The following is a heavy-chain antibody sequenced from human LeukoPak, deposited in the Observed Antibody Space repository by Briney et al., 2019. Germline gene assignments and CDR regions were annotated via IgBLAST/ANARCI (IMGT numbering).Heavy chain of an antibody. CDR2: IYYSGST. CDR3: ARGSGVEDY. Sequence: SETLSLTCTVSGDSISSYYWSWIRQPPGKGLEWIGYIYYSGSTYYNPSLKSRVTISVDTSKNQFSLKLSSVTAADTAVYYCARGSGVEDYWGQGTLVTVSS. D-gene: IGHD7-27*01. J-gene: IGHJ4*02. V-gene: IGHV4-59*12. CDR1: GDSISSYY.